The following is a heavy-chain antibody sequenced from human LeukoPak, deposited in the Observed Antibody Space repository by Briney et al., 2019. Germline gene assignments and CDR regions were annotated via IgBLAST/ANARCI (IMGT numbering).Heavy chain of an antibody. CDR3: ARDGSAVTGLFDY. CDR1: GGTFNSYA. V-gene: IGHV1-69*06. J-gene: IGHJ4*02. Sequence: HGASVKVSCKASGGTFNSYAISWVRQAPGQGLEWMGGIIPIFGTANYAQKFQGRVTITADKSTSTAYMELSSLRSEDTAVYYCARDGSAVTGLFDYWGQGTLVTVSS. D-gene: IGHD4-23*01. CDR2: IIPIFGTA.